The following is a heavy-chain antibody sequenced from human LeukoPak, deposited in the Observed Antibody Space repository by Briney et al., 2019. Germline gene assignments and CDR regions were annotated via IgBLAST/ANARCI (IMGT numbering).Heavy chain of an antibody. D-gene: IGHD3-3*01. J-gene: IGHJ5*02. CDR3: ARGGGSGYYTPQKWFDP. V-gene: IGHV3-48*03. CDR1: GFSFSVYE. Sequence: GGSLRLSCAASGFSFSVYEMHWVRQAPGKGLEWISDISSSGTTTYYADSVKGRFTISRDNAKNSLYLQMNSLRAEDTAVYYCARGGGSGYYTPQKWFDPWGQGTLVTVSS. CDR2: ISSSGTTT.